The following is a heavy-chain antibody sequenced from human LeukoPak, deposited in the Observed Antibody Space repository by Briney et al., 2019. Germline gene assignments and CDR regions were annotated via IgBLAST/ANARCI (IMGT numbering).Heavy chain of an antibody. D-gene: IGHD3-9*01. CDR2: INPSGGST. Sequence: ASVKVSCKASGYTFTSYYMHWVRQAPGQGLEWMGIINPSGGSTSYAQKFQGRVTMTRNTSISTAYMELSSLRSEDTAVYYCARGSILRYFDRGAFDIWGQGTMVTVSS. V-gene: IGHV1-46*01. CDR1: GYTFTSYY. J-gene: IGHJ3*02. CDR3: ARGSILRYFDRGAFDI.